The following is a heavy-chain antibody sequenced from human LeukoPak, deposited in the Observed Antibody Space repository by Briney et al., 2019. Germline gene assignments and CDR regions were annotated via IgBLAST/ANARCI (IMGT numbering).Heavy chain of an antibody. CDR1: GGTFSSYA. CDR2: IIPILGIA. J-gene: IGHJ4*02. CDR3: ARNLMYCSSTTCYLEY. Sequence: VASVEVSCKASGGTFSSYAISWVRQAPGQGLEWMGRIIPILGIANYAQKFQGRVTITADKSTSTAYMELSSLRSEDTAFYYCARNLMYCSSTTCYLEYWGQGTLVTVAS. D-gene: IGHD2-2*01. V-gene: IGHV1-69*04.